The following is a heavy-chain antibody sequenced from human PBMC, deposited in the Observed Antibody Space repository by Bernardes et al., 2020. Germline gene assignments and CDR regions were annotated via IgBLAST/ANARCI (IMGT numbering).Heavy chain of an antibody. D-gene: IGHD1-26*01. V-gene: IGHV3-30-3*01. CDR2: VSYDGDTT. CDR3: TRPGVEGATRPEAFDV. CDR1: GFTFSRYA. J-gene: IGHJ3*01. Sequence: GGSLRLSCTASGFTFSRYAIHWVRQAPGKGLEWVAVVSYDGDTTFYADSVKGRVTISRDNPRNTAFLQMDSLRVDDTAIYYCTRPGVEGATRPEAFDVWGQGTMVTVSP.